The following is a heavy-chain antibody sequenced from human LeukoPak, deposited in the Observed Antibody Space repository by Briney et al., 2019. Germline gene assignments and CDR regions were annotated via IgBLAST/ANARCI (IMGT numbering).Heavy chain of an antibody. D-gene: IGHD3-22*01. CDR3: ARGQEYYYDSSAYSKFVY. J-gene: IGHJ4*02. CDR1: GFTFNNYG. Sequence: GSLRLSCAASGFTFNNYGMHWVRQAPGKGLEWVAAIWYDGSNKYYADSVKGRFTISRDNSKNTLYLQMNSLRAEDTALYYCARGQEYYYDSSAYSKFVYWGQGTLVTVSS. CDR2: IWYDGSNK. V-gene: IGHV3-33*01.